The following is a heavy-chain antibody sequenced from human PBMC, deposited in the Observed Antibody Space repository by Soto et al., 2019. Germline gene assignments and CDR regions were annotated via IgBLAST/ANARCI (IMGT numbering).Heavy chain of an antibody. CDR1: GFAVSRNY. J-gene: IGHJ4*02. CDR2: VHSGGST. Sequence: GGSLRLSCAASGFAVSRNYMTWVRQAPGKGLEWVSVVHSGGSTYYADSVKDRFTISRDNSKNTVYLQMSSLRAEDTALYYCATGGSGVFDYWGQGTLVTVSS. CDR3: ATGGSGVFDY. D-gene: IGHD6-19*01. V-gene: IGHV3-66*01.